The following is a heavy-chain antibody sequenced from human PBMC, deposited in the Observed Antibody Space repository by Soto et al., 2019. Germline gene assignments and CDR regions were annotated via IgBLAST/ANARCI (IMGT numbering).Heavy chain of an antibody. D-gene: IGHD3-22*01. J-gene: IGHJ4*02. CDR2: IDPSDSQT. CDR3: ARQIYDSDKGHKCQYYFDS. V-gene: IGHV5-10-1*01. CDR1: GYSFAGYW. Sequence: GDSLKISCKGSGYSFAGYWITWVRQKPGKGLEWMGRIDPSDSQTYYSPSFRGHVTISATKSITTVFLQWSSLRASDTAMYYCARQIYDSDKGHKCQYYFDSWGQGTPVTVSP.